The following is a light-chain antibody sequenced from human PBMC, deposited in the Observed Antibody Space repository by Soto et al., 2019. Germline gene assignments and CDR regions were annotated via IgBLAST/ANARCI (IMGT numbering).Light chain of an antibody. CDR1: SSDVGTFNL. J-gene: IGLJ1*01. V-gene: IGLV2-23*01. Sequence: QSVLTQPASVSGFLGQSITMSCTGSSSDVGTFNLVSWFQQHPGKAPKLLIFEGTKRPSGVSDRFSGSKSGNTASLTISGLQAEDEADYHCCSYAGTRTSWAFGAGTKLTVL. CDR3: CSYAGTRTSWA. CDR2: EGT.